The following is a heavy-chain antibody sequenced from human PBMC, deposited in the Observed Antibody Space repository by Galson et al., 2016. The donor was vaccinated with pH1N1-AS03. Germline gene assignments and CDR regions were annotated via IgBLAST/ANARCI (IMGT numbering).Heavy chain of an antibody. CDR3: AKLAVAGRWFFDY. J-gene: IGHJ4*02. D-gene: IGHD6-19*01. V-gene: IGHV5-51*03. CDR2: IYPGDSDS. CDR1: GFRLSNHW. Sequence: QSGAEVKKPGESLKISCEGSGFRLSNHWIGWVRQMPGKGLEWMGIIYPGDSDSRYSPYFQGHVTISADKSNNTAYLQWTSLQASDTAMYYCAKLAVAGRWFFDYWGQGTLVTVS.